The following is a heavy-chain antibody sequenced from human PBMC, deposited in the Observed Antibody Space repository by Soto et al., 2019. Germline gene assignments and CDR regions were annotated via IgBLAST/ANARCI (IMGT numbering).Heavy chain of an antibody. Sequence: QITLKESGPTLVKPTQTLTLTCTFSGFSFSTTGVGVGWIRQPPGKALEWLALIYWDDDKRYSPSLTSRLTITKDTSKNQVVLTMTNMDPVDTATYYCAHRQAQGIGLACTFDSWGQGTLVTVSS. CDR1: GFSFSTTGVG. CDR2: IYWDDDK. V-gene: IGHV2-5*02. J-gene: IGHJ4*02. CDR3: AHRQAQGIGLACTFDS. D-gene: IGHD6-19*01.